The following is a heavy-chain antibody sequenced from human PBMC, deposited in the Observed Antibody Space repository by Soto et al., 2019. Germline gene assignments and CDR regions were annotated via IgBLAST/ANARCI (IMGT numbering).Heavy chain of an antibody. CDR1: GYTFTSYY. CDR3: ARVRGWGLDYYDSSGYYHARDAFDI. V-gene: IGHV1-46*01. J-gene: IGHJ3*02. Sequence: ASVKVSCKASGYTFTSYYMHWVRQAPGQGLEWMGIINPSGGSTSYAQKFQGRVTMTRDTSTSTVYMELSSLRSEDTAVYYCARVRGWGLDYYDSSGYYHARDAFDIWGQGTMVTVSS. CDR2: INPSGGST. D-gene: IGHD3-22*01.